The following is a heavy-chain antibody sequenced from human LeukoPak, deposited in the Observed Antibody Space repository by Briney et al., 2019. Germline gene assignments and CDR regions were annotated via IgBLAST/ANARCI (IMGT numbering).Heavy chain of an antibody. J-gene: IGHJ4*02. CDR3: ARVRTVVISYFDY. Sequence: GSLRLSCAASGFTFSSYSMNWVRQAPGKGLEWVSSISSSSSYIYYADSVKGRFTISRDNAKNSLYLQMNSLRAEDTAVYYCARVRTVVISYFDYWGQGTLVTVSS. D-gene: IGHD4-23*01. V-gene: IGHV3-21*01. CDR2: ISSSSSYI. CDR1: GFTFSSYS.